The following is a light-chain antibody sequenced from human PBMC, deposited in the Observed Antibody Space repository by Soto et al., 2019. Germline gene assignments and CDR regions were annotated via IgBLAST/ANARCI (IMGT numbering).Light chain of an antibody. CDR3: QQYHSTPQP. CDR1: QSILYSSNNKNY. V-gene: IGKV4-1*01. J-gene: IGKJ2*01. CDR2: WAS. Sequence: DIVMTQSPDSLAVSLGERATINCKSSQSILYSSNNKNYLTWYQQKPGQPPKLLIYWASTRESGVPDRFSGSGSGTDFTLTISSLQAEDVAVYYCQQYHSTPQPFGQGTKLEIK.